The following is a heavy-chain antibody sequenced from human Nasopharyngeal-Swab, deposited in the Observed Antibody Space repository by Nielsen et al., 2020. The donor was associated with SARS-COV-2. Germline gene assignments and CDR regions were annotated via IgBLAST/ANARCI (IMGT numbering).Heavy chain of an antibody. V-gene: IGHV6-1*01. CDR1: GDSVASDSYA. Sequence: SETLPLTWAISGDSVASDSYAWNRIKEAPSRGLEWLGRTYYKSKWYTDYAGSVKGRITVNPDTSKNHFSLQLNSVTPEDTAVYYCARARTRSFDYWGQGTLVTVSS. CDR2: TYYKSKWYT. CDR3: ARARTRSFDY. J-gene: IGHJ4*02.